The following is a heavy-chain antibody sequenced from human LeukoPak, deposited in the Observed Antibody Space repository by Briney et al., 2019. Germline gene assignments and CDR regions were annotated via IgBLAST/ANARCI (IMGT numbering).Heavy chain of an antibody. J-gene: IGHJ5*02. CDR3: AKDTQWLVHVWFDP. CDR2: ISGGTGIT. CDR1: GFNFYMNA. V-gene: IGHV3-23*01. Sequence: GGSLRLSCAASGFNFYMNAMTWVRQAPGKGLEWVSSISGGTGITYYTDSVKGRFTISRDNSKNTVFLQMTNLRAEDTAVYYCAKDTQWLVHVWFDPWGQGTLVTVSS. D-gene: IGHD6-19*01.